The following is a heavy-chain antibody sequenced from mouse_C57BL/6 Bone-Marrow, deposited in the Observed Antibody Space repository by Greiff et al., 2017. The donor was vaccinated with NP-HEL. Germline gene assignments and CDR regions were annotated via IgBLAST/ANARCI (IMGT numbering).Heavy chain of an antibody. Sequence: DVMLVESGGGLVQPGGSLKLSCAASGFTFSDYYMYWVRQTPEKRLEWVAYISNGGGSTYYPDTVKGRFTISRDNAKNTLYLQMSRLKSEDTAMYYCARHSSLLRPPGFDVWGTGTTVTVSS. V-gene: IGHV5-12*01. J-gene: IGHJ1*03. CDR1: GFTFSDYY. D-gene: IGHD1-2*01. CDR3: ARHSSLLRPPGFDV. CDR2: ISNGGGST.